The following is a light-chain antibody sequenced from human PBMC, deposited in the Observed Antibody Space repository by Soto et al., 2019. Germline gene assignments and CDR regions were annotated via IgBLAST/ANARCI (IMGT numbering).Light chain of an antibody. V-gene: IGKV3D-15*01. Sequence: EIVMTQSPATLSVSPGERATLSCRASQSVSSNLAWYQQTPGQAPRLLIYGASTRATGIPARFSGSGSGTDFALTISRVEPEDFAVYHCQQYNNWPINFGQGTRREI. CDR3: QQYNNWPIN. CDR1: QSVSSN. CDR2: GAS. J-gene: IGKJ5*01.